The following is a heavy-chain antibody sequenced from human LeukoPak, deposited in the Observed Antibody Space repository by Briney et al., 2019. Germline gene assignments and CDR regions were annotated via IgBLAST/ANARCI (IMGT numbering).Heavy chain of an antibody. D-gene: IGHD5-12*01. CDR2: IYYSGST. V-gene: IGHV4-59*01. Sequence: PSETLSLTCTVSGGSISSYYWSWVRQPPAKGLEWIGYIYYSGSTIYNPSLKSRVTISVDTSKNQFSLKLSSVTAADTAVYYCARDVGYYFDYWGQGTLVTVSS. CDR3: ARDVGYYFDY. J-gene: IGHJ4*02. CDR1: GGSISSYY.